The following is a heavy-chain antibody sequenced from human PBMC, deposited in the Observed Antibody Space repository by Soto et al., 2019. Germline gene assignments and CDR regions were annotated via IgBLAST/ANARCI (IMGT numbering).Heavy chain of an antibody. CDR3: ARAGCDGGTCYTLVGLRYGMDV. D-gene: IGHD2-15*01. V-gene: IGHV3-30-3*01. J-gene: IGHJ6*02. Sequence: QVQLVESGGGVAQPGRSLRLSCAASGFTFSNYAMYWVRQAPGKGLEWVAVISYDGNNKYYADSVKGRFTISRDNSKNTLYLQMNSLRAEDTAVYYCARAGCDGGTCYTLVGLRYGMDVWDQGTTVTVSS. CDR2: ISYDGNNK. CDR1: GFTFSNYA.